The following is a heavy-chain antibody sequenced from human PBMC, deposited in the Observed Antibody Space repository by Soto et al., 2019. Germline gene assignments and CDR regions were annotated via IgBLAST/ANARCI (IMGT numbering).Heavy chain of an antibody. CDR1: GFTFTSYW. Sequence: EVQLVESGGGLVQPGGSLRLSCAASGFTFTSYWMTWVRQAPGKGLEWVANIKRAGGEKYYVGSVKGRFTISRDNAENSLYLQLDSLRAEDAAAYYCAKAAYPCWRTYPLDYWVQGTLVTVSS. V-gene: IGHV3-7*03. CDR2: IKRAGGEK. J-gene: IGHJ4*02. CDR3: AKAAYPCWRTYPLDY. D-gene: IGHD3-16*02.